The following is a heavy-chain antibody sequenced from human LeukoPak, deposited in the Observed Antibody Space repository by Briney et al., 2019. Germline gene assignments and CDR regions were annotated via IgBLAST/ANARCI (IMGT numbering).Heavy chain of an antibody. Sequence: SETLSLTCTVSGDSFSTGGFFWNWIRQLPGKGLEWIAYVYYSGTSYYNPSLKSRVSISVNASKNQFSLQLTSVTAAETAVYFCPRGFYDGSAYFPFDFWGQGTLDSVSS. V-gene: IGHV4-31*03. CDR3: PRGFYDGSAYFPFDF. J-gene: IGHJ4*02. D-gene: IGHD3-22*01. CDR2: VYYSGTS. CDR1: GDSFSTGGFF.